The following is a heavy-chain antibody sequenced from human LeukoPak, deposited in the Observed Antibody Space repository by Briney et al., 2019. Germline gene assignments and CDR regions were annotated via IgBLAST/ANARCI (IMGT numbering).Heavy chain of an antibody. CDR2: INSSGGST. D-gene: IGHD2/OR15-2a*01. CDR3: ARAGSILAVYFDL. CDR1: GYTFTSYY. Sequence: GASVKVSCKASGYTFTSYYMHWVRQAPGQGLEWMGIINSSGGSTNYAQKFQGRVTITRNTSISTAYMELSSLRSEDTAVYYCARAGSILAVYFDLWGRGTLVTVSS. V-gene: IGHV1-46*01. J-gene: IGHJ2*01.